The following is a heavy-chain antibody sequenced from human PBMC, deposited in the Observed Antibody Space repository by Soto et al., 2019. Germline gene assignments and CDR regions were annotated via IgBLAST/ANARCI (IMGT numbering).Heavy chain of an antibody. D-gene: IGHD1-26*01. Sequence: QVQLVESGGGVVQPGGSLRLSCAASASIFKGHGMHWVRQAPGKGLEWVAIIRYDGSDEHYGDSVKGRFTISRNNSKNMLYFQMNRLRAEDTAVYYCARDGVGATTFFGFLDYLRQGTLVIVSS. CDR3: ARDGVGATTFFGFLDY. CDR1: ASIFKGHG. J-gene: IGHJ4*02. V-gene: IGHV3-33*08. CDR2: IRYDGSDE.